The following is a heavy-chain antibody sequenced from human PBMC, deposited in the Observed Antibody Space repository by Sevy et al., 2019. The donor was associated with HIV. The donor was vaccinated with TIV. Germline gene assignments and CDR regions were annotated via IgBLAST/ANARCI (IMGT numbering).Heavy chain of an antibody. CDR3: VSLFLSYRSGWSYFDY. D-gene: IGHD6-19*01. CDR2: IFSSGST. J-gene: IGHJ4*02. V-gene: IGHV3-66*02. CDR1: GFTVNDKY. Sequence: GGSLRLSCAISGFTVNDKYIIWVRQAPGKGLEWVSDIFSSGSTYYADPAKGRFTISRDNSKNTVYLQMNSLRAEDTAVYYCVSLFLSYRSGWSYFDYWGQGTLVTVSS.